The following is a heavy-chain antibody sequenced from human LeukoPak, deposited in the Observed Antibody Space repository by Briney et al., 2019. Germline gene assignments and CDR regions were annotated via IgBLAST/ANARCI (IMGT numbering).Heavy chain of an antibody. J-gene: IGHJ4*02. D-gene: IGHD6-19*01. Sequence: SETLSLTCAVYGGSFSGYYWSWIRQPPGKGLECIGEINHSGSTNYNPSLKSRVTISVDTSKNQFSLKLSSVTAADTAVYYCARGPAAGRDFDYWGQGTLVTVSS. CDR2: INHSGST. CDR3: ARGPAAGRDFDY. V-gene: IGHV4-34*01. CDR1: GGSFSGYY.